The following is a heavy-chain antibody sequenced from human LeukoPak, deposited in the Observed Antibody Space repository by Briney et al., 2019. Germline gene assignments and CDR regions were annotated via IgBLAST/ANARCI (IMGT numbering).Heavy chain of an antibody. CDR3: ARDPYSGTYGDTYYYYMDV. D-gene: IGHD1-26*01. J-gene: IGHJ6*03. V-gene: IGHV3-23*01. CDR2: ISGSGFST. CDR1: GFTFSNYA. Sequence: PGGSLRLSCAASGFTFSNYAMTWVRQAPGKGLEWVSAISGSGFSTYYADSVKGRFTISRDNSKNTLYLQMNSLRAEDTAVYYCARDPYSGTYGDTYYYYMDVWGKGTTVTITS.